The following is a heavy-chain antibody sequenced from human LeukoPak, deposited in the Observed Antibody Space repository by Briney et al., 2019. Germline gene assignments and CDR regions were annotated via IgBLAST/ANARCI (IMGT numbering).Heavy chain of an antibody. CDR2: ISWNSGSI. CDR1: GFSFDDYS. D-gene: IGHD6-13*01. Sequence: GGSLRLSCAASGFSFDDYSMHWVRQAPGKGLEWVSGISWNSGSIVYADSVKGRFTISRDRTKNSLYLQMNSLRAEDMALYYCARGNGYSTSGYVDYWGQGTLVTVSS. CDR3: ARGNGYSTSGYVDY. V-gene: IGHV3-9*03. J-gene: IGHJ4*02.